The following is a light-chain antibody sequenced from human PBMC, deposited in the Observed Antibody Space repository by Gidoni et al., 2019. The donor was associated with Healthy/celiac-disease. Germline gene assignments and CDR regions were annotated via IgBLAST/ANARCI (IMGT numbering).Light chain of an antibody. CDR2: WSS. V-gene: IGKV4-1*01. Sequence: IVLPQPPDSLAVSLGERATINCKSSQSVLYSSNNKNYLAWYQQKPGQPPKLLIYWSSTRESGVPDRFSGSGSGTDFTLTISSLQAEDVAVYYCQQYYSTPRTFGGGTKVEIK. J-gene: IGKJ4*02. CDR1: QSVLYSSNNKNY. CDR3: QQYYSTPRT.